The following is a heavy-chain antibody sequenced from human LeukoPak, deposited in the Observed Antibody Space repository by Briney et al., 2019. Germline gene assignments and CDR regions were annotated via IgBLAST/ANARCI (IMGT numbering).Heavy chain of an antibody. Sequence: GSLRLSCVASGFTFSTYPMHWVRQAPGKGLEWVAVISYDGSNKYYADSVKGRFTNSRDNSKNTLYLQMNSLRAEDTAVYYCARGRSAWYEDYWGQGTLVTVSS. V-gene: IGHV3-30*04. CDR1: GFTFSTYP. CDR3: ARGRSAWYEDY. J-gene: IGHJ4*02. D-gene: IGHD6-19*01. CDR2: ISYDGSNK.